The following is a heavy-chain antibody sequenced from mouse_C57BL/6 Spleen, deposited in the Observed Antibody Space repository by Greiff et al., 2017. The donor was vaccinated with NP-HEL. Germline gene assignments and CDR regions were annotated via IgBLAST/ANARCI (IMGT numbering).Heavy chain of an antibody. CDR3: ARKGGSSPWFAY. Sequence: EVKLVESGGDLVKPGGSLKLSCAASGFTFSSYGMSWVRQTPDKRLEWVATISSGGSYTYYPDRVKGRFTISRDNAKNTLYLQMSSLKSEDTAMYYCARKGGSSPWFAYWGQGILVTVSA. CDR1: GFTFSSYG. J-gene: IGHJ3*01. V-gene: IGHV5-6*02. CDR2: ISSGGSYT. D-gene: IGHD1-1*01.